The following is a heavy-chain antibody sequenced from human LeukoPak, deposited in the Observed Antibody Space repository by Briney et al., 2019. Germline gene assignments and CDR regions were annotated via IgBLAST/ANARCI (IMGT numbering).Heavy chain of an antibody. Sequence: GGSLRLSCAASGFTFSSYGMHWVRQAPGKGLEWVAVISYDGSNKYYADSVKGRFTISRDNSKNTLYLQMNSLRAEDTAVYYCAKDSGDYWGQGTLVTVSS. V-gene: IGHV3-30*18. J-gene: IGHJ4*02. CDR2: ISYDGSNK. CDR3: AKDSGDY. CDR1: GFTFSSYG.